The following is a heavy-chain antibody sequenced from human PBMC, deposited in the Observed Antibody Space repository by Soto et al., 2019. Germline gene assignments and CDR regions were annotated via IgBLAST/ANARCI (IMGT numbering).Heavy chain of an antibody. CDR3: VLYTKWH. D-gene: IGHD2-8*01. J-gene: IGHJ4*02. CDR1: GFTFSSYG. Sequence: QVQLVESGGGVVQPGRSLRLSCAASGFTFSSYGMHWVRQAPGKGLEWVAVISYDGSNNYYADSVKGRFTISRDNSKNTLYLQMNSLRAEDTAVYYCVLYTKWHWGQGTLVTVSS. CDR2: ISYDGSNN. V-gene: IGHV3-30*03.